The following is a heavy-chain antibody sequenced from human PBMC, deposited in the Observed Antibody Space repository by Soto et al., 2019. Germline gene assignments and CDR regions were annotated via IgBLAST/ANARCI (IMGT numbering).Heavy chain of an antibody. CDR3: ARVDWGSFDY. CDR1: GACLRGYY. Sequence: SESMSLSCAVSGACLRGYYGAGIRQPPGKGLEWIGNIFYSGSTDYNPSLKSRVTMSLDTSRSHFSLKIRSVTTADTAVYYCARVDWGSFDYWGQGTLVTVSS. V-gene: IGHV4-59*01. CDR2: IFYSGST. D-gene: IGHD3-9*01. J-gene: IGHJ4*02.